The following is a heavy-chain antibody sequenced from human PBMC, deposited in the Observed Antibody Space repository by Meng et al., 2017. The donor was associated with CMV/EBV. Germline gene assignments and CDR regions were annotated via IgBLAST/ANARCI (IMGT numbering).Heavy chain of an antibody. J-gene: IGHJ4*02. CDR2: ISGSGGST. D-gene: IGHD3-22*01. V-gene: IGHV3-23*01. CDR3: AKPMIVVVD. CDR1: GFTLSSYA. Sequence: LRRSCAASGFTLSSYAMSWVRQAPGKGLEWVSAISGSGGSTYYADSVKGRFTISRDNSKNTLYLQMNSLRAEDTAVYYCAKPMIVVVDWGQGTLVTVSS.